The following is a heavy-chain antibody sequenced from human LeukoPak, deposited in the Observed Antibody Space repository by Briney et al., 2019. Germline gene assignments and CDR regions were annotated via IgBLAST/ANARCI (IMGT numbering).Heavy chain of an antibody. J-gene: IGHJ4*02. D-gene: IGHD3-3*01. CDR1: GFTFSSYS. Sequence: PGGSLRLSCAASGFTFSSYSMSWVRQAPGKGLEWVSSISSSSSYIYYADSVKGRFTISRDNAKNSLYLQMNSLRAEDTAVYYCARDNRILHPNDYWGQGTLVTVSS. CDR2: ISSSSSYI. CDR3: ARDNRILHPNDY. V-gene: IGHV3-21*01.